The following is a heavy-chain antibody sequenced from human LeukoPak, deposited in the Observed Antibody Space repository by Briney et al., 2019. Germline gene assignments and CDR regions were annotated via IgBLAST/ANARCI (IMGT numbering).Heavy chain of an antibody. CDR2: IYYTGST. Sequence: PETLSLICSVSGGSITRSSYYWGWIRQPPGKGLEWIGSIYYTGSTNYNPSLKSRVTISEDTSKNQFSLKLSSVTAADTAVYYCARGADGNVLRFLEWLFPGAFDIWGQGTMVTVSS. J-gene: IGHJ3*02. CDR1: GGSITRSSYY. CDR3: ARGADGNVLRFLEWLFPGAFDI. D-gene: IGHD3-3*01. V-gene: IGHV4-39*07.